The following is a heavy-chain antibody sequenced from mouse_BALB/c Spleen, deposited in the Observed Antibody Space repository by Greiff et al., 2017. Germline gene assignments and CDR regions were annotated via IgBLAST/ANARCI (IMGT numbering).Heavy chain of an antibody. CDR3: ARSEARGSWERDAMDY. Sequence: QGQLQQSGAELARPGASVKLSCKASGYTFTSYWMQWVKQRPGQGLEWIGAIYPGDGDTRYTQKFKGKATLTADKSSSTAYMQLSSLASEDSAVYYCARSEARGSWERDAMDYWGQGTSVTVSS. CDR1: GYTFTSYW. V-gene: IGHV1-87*01. CDR2: IYPGDGDT. J-gene: IGHJ4*01. D-gene: IGHD1-3*01.